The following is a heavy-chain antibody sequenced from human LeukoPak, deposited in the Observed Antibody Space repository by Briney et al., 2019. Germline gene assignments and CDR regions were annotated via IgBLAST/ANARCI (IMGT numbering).Heavy chain of an antibody. Sequence: PGRSLRLSCAASGFTFSSYALHWVRQAPGKGLEWVAVISYDGSNKYYADSVKGRFTISRDNSENTLYLQMNSLRAEDTAVYFCAKGGSSGYSALDYWGQGTLVTVSS. J-gene: IGHJ4*02. CDR3: AKGGSSGYSALDY. V-gene: IGHV3-30-3*01. CDR2: ISYDGSNK. CDR1: GFTFSSYA. D-gene: IGHD3-22*01.